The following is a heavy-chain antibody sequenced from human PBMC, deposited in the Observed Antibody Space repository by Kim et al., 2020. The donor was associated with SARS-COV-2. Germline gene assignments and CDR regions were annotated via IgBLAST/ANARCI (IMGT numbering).Heavy chain of an antibody. J-gene: IGHJ4*01. CDR2: ISWNSGSI. CDR1: GFTFDDYA. D-gene: IGHD6-19*01. CDR3: AKDSSSACHPQYYFDY. V-gene: IGHV3-9*01. Sequence: GGSLRLSCAASGFTFDDYAMHWVRQAPGKGLEWVSGISWNSGSIGYADSVKGRFTISRDNAKNSLYLQMNSLRAEDTALYYCAKDSSSACHPQYYFDY.